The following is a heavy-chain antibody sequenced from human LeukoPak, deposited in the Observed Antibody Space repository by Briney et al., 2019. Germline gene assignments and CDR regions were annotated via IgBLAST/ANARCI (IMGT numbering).Heavy chain of an antibody. CDR2: IYYSGST. CDR3: ARAVGYKGFLDY. CDR1: GGSVSSSSYY. Sequence: SETLSLTCTVSGGSVSSSSYYWGWIRQPPGKGLEWIGSIYYSGSTYYNPSLKSRVTISVDTSKNQFSLKLSSVTAADTAVYYCARAVGYKGFLDYWGQGTLVTVSS. D-gene: IGHD5-24*01. J-gene: IGHJ4*02. V-gene: IGHV4-39*07.